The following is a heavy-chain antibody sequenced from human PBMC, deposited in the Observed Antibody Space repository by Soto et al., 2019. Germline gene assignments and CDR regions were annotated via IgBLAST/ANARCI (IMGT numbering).Heavy chain of an antibody. D-gene: IGHD6-6*01. CDR1: GFSLSTSGVD. Sequence: QITLKESGPTLVKPTQTLTLTCTFSGFSLSTSGVDVGWIRQPPGKALEWLALIYWDDDKRYSPSLKSRLTIPKDTSKNQVVLTMTNIDPLDTATYYCAHRRPYSNSPEYFFDYWGQGTLVTVSS. V-gene: IGHV2-5*02. J-gene: IGHJ4*02. CDR3: AHRRPYSNSPEYFFDY. CDR2: IYWDDDK.